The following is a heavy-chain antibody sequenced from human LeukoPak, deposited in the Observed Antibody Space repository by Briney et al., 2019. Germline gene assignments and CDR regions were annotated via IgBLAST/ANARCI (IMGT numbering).Heavy chain of an antibody. CDR1: GGSISSGSYY. Sequence: SQTLSLTCTVSGGSISSGSYYWSWIRQPAGKGLEWIGRIYTSGSTNYNPSLKSRVTISVDTSKNQFSLKLSSVTAADTAVYYCAGDGEDIVVVPAAIWGQGTLVTVSS. CDR3: AGDGEDIVVVPAAI. J-gene: IGHJ4*02. D-gene: IGHD2-2*01. V-gene: IGHV4-61*02. CDR2: IYTSGST.